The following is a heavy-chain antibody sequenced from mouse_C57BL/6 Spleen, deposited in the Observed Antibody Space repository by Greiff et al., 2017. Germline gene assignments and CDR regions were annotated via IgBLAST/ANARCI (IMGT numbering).Heavy chain of an antibody. CDR2: ISDGGSYT. CDR3: ARGVLTTVVANWYFDV. Sequence: EVKVVESGGGLVKPGGSLKLSCAASGFTFSSYAMSWVRQTPEQRLEWVATISDGGSYTYYPDNVKGRFTISRDNAKNNLYLQMSHLKSEDTAIYYCARGVLTTVVANWYFDVWGTGTTVTVAS. CDR1: GFTFSSYA. D-gene: IGHD1-1*01. V-gene: IGHV5-4*03. J-gene: IGHJ1*03.